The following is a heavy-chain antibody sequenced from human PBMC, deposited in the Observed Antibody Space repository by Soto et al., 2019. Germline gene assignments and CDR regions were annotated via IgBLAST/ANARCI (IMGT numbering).Heavy chain of an antibody. J-gene: IGHJ4*02. CDR1: GFTFSSYA. Sequence: PSETLRLSCAASGFTFSSYAMSWVRQAPGKGLEWVSAISGSGGSTYYADSVKGRFTISRDNSKNTLYLQMNSLRAKDTAVYYCAKDFPFLYFYDSIGYSLHYWGQGTLVTVSS. V-gene: IGHV3-23*01. CDR3: AKDFPFLYFYDSIGYSLHY. D-gene: IGHD3-22*01. CDR2: ISGSGGST.